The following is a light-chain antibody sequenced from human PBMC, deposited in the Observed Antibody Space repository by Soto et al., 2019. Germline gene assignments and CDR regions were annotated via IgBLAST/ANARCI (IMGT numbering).Light chain of an antibody. V-gene: IGKV3-11*01. CDR1: QSVSSY. CDR2: DAS. J-gene: IGKJ5*01. CDR3: QQRSNWPIT. Sequence: TVLTQSPATLSLSPGDRATLSCXASQSVSSYLAWYQQKPGQAPRLLIYDASNRATGIPARFSGSGSGTDFTLTISSLEPEDFAVYYCQQRSNWPITFGQGTRLEIK.